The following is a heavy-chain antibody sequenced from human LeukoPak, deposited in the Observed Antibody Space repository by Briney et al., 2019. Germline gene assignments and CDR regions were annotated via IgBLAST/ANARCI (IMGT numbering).Heavy chain of an antibody. CDR1: GFTVSSNY. CDR2: INWNGGRT. V-gene: IGHV3-20*04. Sequence: PGGSLRLSCAASGFTVSSNYMSWVRQAPGKGLEWVSGINWNGGRTGYADSVKGRFTISRDNSKNSLYLQMNSLRAEDTALYYCARYTRGLGYMDVWGKGTTVTVSS. J-gene: IGHJ6*03. CDR3: ARYTRGLGYMDV. D-gene: IGHD3-10*01.